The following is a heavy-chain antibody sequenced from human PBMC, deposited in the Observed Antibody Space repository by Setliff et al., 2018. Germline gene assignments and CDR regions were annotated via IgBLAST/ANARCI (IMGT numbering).Heavy chain of an antibody. J-gene: IGHJ3*02. CDR2: ISSSSSYI. CDR1: GFSFSRYG. Sequence: LRLSCAASGFSFSRYGMNWVRQAPGRGLEWVSSISSSSSYIFYAESLKGRFTISRDNAKNSLYLQIDSLRDDDTAVYYCARDLSLDIWGQGTKVTVSS. CDR3: ARDLSLDI. V-gene: IGHV3-21*01.